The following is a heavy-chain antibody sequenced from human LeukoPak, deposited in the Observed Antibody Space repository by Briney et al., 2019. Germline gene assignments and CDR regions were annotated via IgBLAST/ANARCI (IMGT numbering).Heavy chain of an antibody. J-gene: IGHJ4*02. D-gene: IGHD3-22*01. Sequence: ASVKVSCKASGYTFTCYYMHWVRQAPGQGLEWMGWINPNSGGTDYAQKFQGRVTMARDTSISTAYMELSRLRSDDTAVYYCARDRAGYYDMGGIWYYFDYWGQGTLVTVSS. CDR3: ARDRAGYYDMGGIWYYFDY. CDR2: INPNSGGT. V-gene: IGHV1-2*02. CDR1: GYTFTCYY.